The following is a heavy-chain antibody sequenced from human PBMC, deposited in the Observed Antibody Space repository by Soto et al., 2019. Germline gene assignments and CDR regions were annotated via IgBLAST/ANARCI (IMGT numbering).Heavy chain of an antibody. V-gene: IGHV1-24*01. J-gene: IGHJ3*02. Sequence: ASVKVSCKVSGYTLTELSIHWVRQAPGEGLEWMGGFDLENGETIYAQRFQGRVTMTEEPSADTPYMELSSLRSEDTAVYYCARDSPLGEVVKDYYDSSGSPENGAFDIWGQGTMVTVSS. CDR2: FDLENGET. CDR1: GYTLTELS. D-gene: IGHD3-22*01. CDR3: ARDSPLGEVVKDYYDSSGSPENGAFDI.